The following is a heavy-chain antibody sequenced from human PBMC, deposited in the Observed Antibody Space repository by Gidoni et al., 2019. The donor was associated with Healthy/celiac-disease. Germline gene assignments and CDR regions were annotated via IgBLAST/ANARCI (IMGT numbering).Heavy chain of an antibody. CDR2: MNPNSGNT. Sequence: QVQLVQSGAEVKKPGASVKVSCKSYGYTFTRYDINWVRKATGRGLEWMGWMNPNSGNTGYAQKFHGRVTMTRNTSISTAYMELSSLRSEDTAVYYGARGEGGLDGMDVWGQGTTVTVSS. CDR1: GYTFTRYD. J-gene: IGHJ6*02. D-gene: IGHD1-26*01. V-gene: IGHV1-8*01. CDR3: ARGEGGLDGMDV.